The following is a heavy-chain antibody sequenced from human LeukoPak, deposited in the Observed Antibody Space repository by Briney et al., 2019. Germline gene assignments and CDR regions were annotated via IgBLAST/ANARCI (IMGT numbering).Heavy chain of an antibody. CDR2: IRYDGSNK. CDR1: GFTFSSYG. D-gene: IGHD1-26*01. CDR3: AREGPLVGATRPSNERAFDY. V-gene: IGHV3-30*02. J-gene: IGHJ4*02. Sequence: GGSLRLSCAASGFTFSSYGMHWVRQAPGKGLEWVAFIRYDGSNKYYADSVKGRFTISRDNSKNTLYLQMNSLRAEDTAVYYCAREGPLVGATRPSNERAFDYWGQGTLVTVSS.